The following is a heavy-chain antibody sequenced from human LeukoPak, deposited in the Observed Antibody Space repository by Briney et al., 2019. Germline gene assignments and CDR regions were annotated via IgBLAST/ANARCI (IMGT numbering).Heavy chain of an antibody. CDR3: ARGYLNSPFWFDP. J-gene: IGHJ5*02. CDR2: ISWNGNSI. CDR1: GFSFDDYA. Sequence: GRSLRLSCAASGFSFDDYAMHWVRQAPGKGLEWVSAISWNGNSIVYADSVKGRFTIARDNAKNSLYLQMNSLRAEDTAVYYCARGYLNSPFWFDPWGQGTLVTVSS. D-gene: IGHD2/OR15-2a*01. V-gene: IGHV3-9*01.